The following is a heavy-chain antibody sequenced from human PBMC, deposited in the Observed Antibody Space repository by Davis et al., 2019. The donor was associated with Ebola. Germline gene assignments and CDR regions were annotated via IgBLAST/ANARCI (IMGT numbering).Heavy chain of an antibody. V-gene: IGHV3-66*02. D-gene: IGHD6-6*01. Sequence: GGSLRLSCAPSGFIVGNHYMNWVRQAPGKGLEWVSLMRNGGGTEYADSVKGRFTISRDSSKNTLYLQMSSLRPEDTALYYCARDVLGFSASEVAFDLWGQGTMVIVSS. CDR3: ARDVLGFSASEVAFDL. J-gene: IGHJ3*01. CDR1: GFIVGNHY. CDR2: MRNGGGT.